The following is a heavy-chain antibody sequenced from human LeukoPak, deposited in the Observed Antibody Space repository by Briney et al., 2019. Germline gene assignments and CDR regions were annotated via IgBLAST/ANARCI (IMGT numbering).Heavy chain of an antibody. D-gene: IGHD3-22*01. CDR3: AKDLHLFTYYYDSSGYPDY. V-gene: IGHV3-23*01. CDR2: ISGSGGST. CDR1: GFTFNSYA. J-gene: IGHJ4*02. Sequence: PGGSLRLSCAASGFTFNSYAMSWVRQAPGKGLEWVSAISGSGGSTYYADSVKGRFTISRDNSKNTLYLQMNSLRAEDTAVYYCAKDLHLFTYYYDSSGYPDYWGQGTLVTVSS.